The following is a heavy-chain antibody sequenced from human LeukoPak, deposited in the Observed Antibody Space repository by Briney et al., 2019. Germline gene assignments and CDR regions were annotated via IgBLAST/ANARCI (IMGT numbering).Heavy chain of an antibody. CDR1: GFTFSSYA. CDR2: ISGSGGST. Sequence: GGSLRLSCAASGFTFSSYAMSWVRQAPGKGLEWVSAISGSGGSTYYADSVKGRLTISRDNSKNTLYLKMNSLRAEDTAVYYCAKGVAAAGIFDYWGQGTLVTVSS. CDR3: AKGVAAAGIFDY. J-gene: IGHJ4*02. V-gene: IGHV3-23*01. D-gene: IGHD6-13*01.